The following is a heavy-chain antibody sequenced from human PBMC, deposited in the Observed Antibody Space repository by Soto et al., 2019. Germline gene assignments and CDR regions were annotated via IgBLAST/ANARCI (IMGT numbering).Heavy chain of an antibody. CDR3: WKEYYDILTGYYKGGYFEY. CDR2: ISYDGSNK. Sequence: QVQLVESGGGVVQPGRSLRLSCAASGFTFSSYGMHWVRQAPGKVLEWVAVISYDGSNKYYADSVKGRFTFSLDNSKNPLYMQRPSLRAEDTAIYYCWKEYYDILTGYYKGGYFEYWRQGTLVTVSS. D-gene: IGHD3-9*01. CDR1: GFTFSSYG. J-gene: IGHJ4*02. V-gene: IGHV3-30*18.